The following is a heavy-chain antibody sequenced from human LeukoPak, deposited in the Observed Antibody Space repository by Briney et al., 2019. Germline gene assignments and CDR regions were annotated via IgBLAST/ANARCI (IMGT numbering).Heavy chain of an antibody. CDR2: INPNSGGT. J-gene: IGHJ3*02. CDR1: GYTFTGYY. Sequence: ASVKVSCKASGYTFTGYYMHWVRQAPGQGLEWMGWINPNSGGTNYAQKFQGRVTMTRDTSISTAYMELSRLRSDDTAVYYCASVYCSSTSCDKAPFALDIWGQGTMVTVSS. V-gene: IGHV1-2*02. CDR3: ASVYCSSTSCDKAPFALDI. D-gene: IGHD2-2*02.